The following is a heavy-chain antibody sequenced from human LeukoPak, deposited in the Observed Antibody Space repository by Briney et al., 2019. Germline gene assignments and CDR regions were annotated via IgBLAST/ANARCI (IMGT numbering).Heavy chain of an antibody. CDR2: INPSGGST. CDR1: GYTFTSYY. V-gene: IGHV1-46*01. CDR3: ARGTKGARKGYNWFDP. J-gene: IGHJ5*02. Sequence: ASVKVSCKASGYTFTSYYMHWVRQAPGQGLEWMGIINPSGGSTSYAQKFQGRVTMTRDTSTSTVYMELSSLRSEDTAVYYCARGTKGARKGYNWFDPWGQGTLVTVSS. D-gene: IGHD1-14*01.